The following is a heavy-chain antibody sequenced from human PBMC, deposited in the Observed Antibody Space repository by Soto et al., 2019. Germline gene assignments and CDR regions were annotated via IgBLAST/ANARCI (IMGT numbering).Heavy chain of an antibody. CDR3: ARALRFGEDYYGMAV. CDR1: CGSISSGVYY. Sequence: QVQLQEPGPGLVKPSQTLSLPCTVYCGSISSGVYYWSWNRQHPGQVLELNGSMYYSGSTYYNSSLKNRVTISAYSSQNKFSLQMSSVTAEYTALYYWARALRFGEDYYGMAVWGQGTTVTVSS. CDR2: MYYSGST. J-gene: IGHJ6*02. V-gene: IGHV4-31*03. D-gene: IGHD3-10*01.